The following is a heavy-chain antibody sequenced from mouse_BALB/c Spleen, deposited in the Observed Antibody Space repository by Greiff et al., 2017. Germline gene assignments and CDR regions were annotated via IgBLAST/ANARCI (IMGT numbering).Heavy chain of an antibody. J-gene: IGHJ4*01. Sequence: VQLQESGPGLVAPSQSLSITCTVSGFSLTSYGVHWVRQPPGKGLEWLGVIWAGGSTNYNSALMSRLSISKDNSKSQVFLKMNSLQTDDTAMYYCARGGTVVGYAMDYWGQGTSVTVSS. CDR3: ARGGTVVGYAMDY. V-gene: IGHV2-9*02. D-gene: IGHD1-1*01. CDR1: GFSLTSYG. CDR2: IWAGGST.